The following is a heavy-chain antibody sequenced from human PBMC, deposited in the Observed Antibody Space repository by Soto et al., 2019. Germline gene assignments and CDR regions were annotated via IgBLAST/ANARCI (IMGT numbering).Heavy chain of an antibody. D-gene: IGHD4-17*01. CDR3: AKDRSRTVATLLLQY. CDR1: GFTFSSYA. J-gene: IGHJ4*02. CDR2: IVGSGAST. V-gene: IGHV3-23*01. Sequence: ELQLLESGGDLVQPGGSLRLSCEASGFTFSSYAMSWVRQAPGRGLEWVSSIVGSGASTNYADSVKGRFTISRDNSKNTLHLQMNTLRAEDTALYSCAKDRSRTVATLLLQYWGQGTLVTVSS.